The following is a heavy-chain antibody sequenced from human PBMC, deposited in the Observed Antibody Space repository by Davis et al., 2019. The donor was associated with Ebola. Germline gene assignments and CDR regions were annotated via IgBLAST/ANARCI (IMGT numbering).Heavy chain of an antibody. D-gene: IGHD3-10*01. CDR2: ISASGGAT. V-gene: IGHV3-23*01. J-gene: IGHJ4*02. CDR3: AKDLTSYYGSGDFFDY. Sequence: GESLQISCAASGFLFSSYAMSWLRQAPGRGLEWVSSISASGGATFYADSVKGRIVMSRDNSNDTLYLRMNNLRAEDTAIYYCAKDLTSYYGSGDFFDYWGQGILVTVSS. CDR1: GFLFSSYA.